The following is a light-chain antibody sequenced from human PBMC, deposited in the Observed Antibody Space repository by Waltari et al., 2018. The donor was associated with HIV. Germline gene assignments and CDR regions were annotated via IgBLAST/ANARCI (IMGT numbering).Light chain of an antibody. J-gene: IGKJ1*01. CDR1: QSISGN. CDR2: AAS. V-gene: IGKV3-15*01. Sequence: EIVMTQSPVTLSVSPGQRATLPCRASQSISGNIAGYQEKPGQAPRLLIFAASTRATGVPARFSGSGFGTEFTLSIIDLQSEDFAIYHCQQYIEWPLTFGQGTKVEVK. CDR3: QQYIEWPLT.